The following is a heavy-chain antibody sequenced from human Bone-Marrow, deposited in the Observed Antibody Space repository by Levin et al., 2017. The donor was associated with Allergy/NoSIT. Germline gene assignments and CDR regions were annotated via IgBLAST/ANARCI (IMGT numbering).Heavy chain of an antibody. CDR2: ISSSGGST. J-gene: IGHJ4*02. Sequence: PGESLKISCAASGFSFSSYTMGWVRQAPGKGLEWVSAISSSGGSTYYAESVRARFTISRDNSKDTLDLQMKGLRVEDTAEYYCARGRVATIRDFDYWGQGTLVTVSS. D-gene: IGHD5-12*01. V-gene: IGHV3-23*01. CDR1: GFSFSSYT. CDR3: ARGRVATIRDFDY.